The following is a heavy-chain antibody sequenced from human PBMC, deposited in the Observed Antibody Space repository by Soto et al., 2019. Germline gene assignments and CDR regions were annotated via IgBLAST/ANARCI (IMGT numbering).Heavy chain of an antibody. CDR1: GGSFSGYY. CDR2: INHSGST. J-gene: IGHJ6*03. V-gene: IGHV4-34*01. Sequence: SETLSLTCAVYGGSFSGYYWSWIRQPPGKGLEWIGEINHSGSTNYNPSLKSRVTISVDTSKNQFSLKLSSVTAADTAVYYCARRGRIAAAGTLTRYYYYYYMDVWGKGTTVTVSS. CDR3: ARRGRIAAAGTLTRYYYYYYMDV. D-gene: IGHD6-13*01.